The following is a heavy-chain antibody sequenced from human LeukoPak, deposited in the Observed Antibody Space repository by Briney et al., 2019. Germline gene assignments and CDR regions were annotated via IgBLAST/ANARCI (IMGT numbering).Heavy chain of an antibody. Sequence: GGSLRLSCAASGFTFSSYAMSWVRQAPGKGLEWVSAISGSGGSTYYADSVRGRFTISRDNSKNTLYLQMNSLRAEDTAVYYCAKDLRYYGSGSYSDYWGQGTLVTVSS. V-gene: IGHV3-23*01. D-gene: IGHD3-10*01. CDR2: ISGSGGST. CDR3: AKDLRYYGSGSYSDY. CDR1: GFTFSSYA. J-gene: IGHJ4*02.